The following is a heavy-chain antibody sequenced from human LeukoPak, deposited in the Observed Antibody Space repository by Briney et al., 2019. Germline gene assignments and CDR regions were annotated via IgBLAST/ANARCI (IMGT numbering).Heavy chain of an antibody. Sequence: ASVKVSCKASGYTFTGYFIHWVRQAPGQGLEWMGWINPNSGGTNYAQKFQGRVTMTRDTSISTAYMELSRLRSDATAVNYCARVLEPHFDYWGQGTLVTGSS. J-gene: IGHJ4*02. CDR2: INPNSGGT. CDR1: GYTFTGYF. D-gene: IGHD1-1*01. CDR3: ARVLEPHFDY. V-gene: IGHV1-2*02.